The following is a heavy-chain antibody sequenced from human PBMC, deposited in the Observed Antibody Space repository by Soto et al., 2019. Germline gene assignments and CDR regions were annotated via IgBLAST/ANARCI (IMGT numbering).Heavy chain of an antibody. CDR1: GFTFSSFG. D-gene: IGHD4-17*01. CDR3: AKVGRGNGDYWYFDL. Sequence: EVQLLESGGGLVQPGGSPRLSCAASGFTFSSFGMSWVRQAPGKGLEWVSSISGSGSEAHYADSVKGRFTISRDNSKITLYLQMKSLRVDDTAIYFCAKVGRGNGDYWYFDLWGRGNLVTVSS. V-gene: IGHV3-23*01. CDR2: ISGSGSEA. J-gene: IGHJ2*01.